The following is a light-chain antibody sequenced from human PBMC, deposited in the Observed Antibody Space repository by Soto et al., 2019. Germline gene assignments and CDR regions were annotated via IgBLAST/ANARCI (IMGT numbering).Light chain of an antibody. CDR1: QSISSY. V-gene: IGKV1-39*01. CDR3: QQSYSTPIT. Sequence: DIQMTQSPSSLSASVGDRVTITCRASQSISSYLNWYQQKPGKAPKLLIYAASSLQSGVTSRFSGSGSGTDFTLTISSLQPEDFATYYCQQSYSTPITCGQGTRLEIK. CDR2: AAS. J-gene: IGKJ5*01.